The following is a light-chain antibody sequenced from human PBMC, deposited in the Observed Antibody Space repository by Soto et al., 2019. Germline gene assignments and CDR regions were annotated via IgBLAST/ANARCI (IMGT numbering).Light chain of an antibody. V-gene: IGLV3-1*01. J-gene: IGLJ2*01. CDR1: KLGDKY. Sequence: YELTQPPSVSVSPGQTASITCSGDKLGDKYACWYQQKPGQSPVLVIYQDSKRPSGIPERFSGSNSGNTATLTIRGTQAMDEADYYCQAWDSSTVVFGGGTKLTVL. CDR2: QDS. CDR3: QAWDSSTVV.